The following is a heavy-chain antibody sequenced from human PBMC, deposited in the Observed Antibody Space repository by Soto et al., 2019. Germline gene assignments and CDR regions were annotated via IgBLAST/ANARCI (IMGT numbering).Heavy chain of an antibody. Sequence: QVQLVQSGAEVKKPGASVKVSCKASGYTFTGYYMHWVRQAPGQGLEWMGWINPNSGGTNYAQKFQGWVTMTRDTSISTAYMELSRLRSDDTAVYYCARDGALGYSSSWLYSSGWYGAYYFDYWGQGTLVTVSS. D-gene: IGHD6-13*01. J-gene: IGHJ4*02. CDR1: GYTFTGYY. CDR2: INPNSGGT. CDR3: ARDGALGYSSSWLYSSGWYGAYYFDY. V-gene: IGHV1-2*04.